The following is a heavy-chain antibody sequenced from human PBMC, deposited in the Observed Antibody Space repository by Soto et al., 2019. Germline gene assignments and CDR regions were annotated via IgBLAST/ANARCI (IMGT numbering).Heavy chain of an antibody. J-gene: IGHJ4*02. D-gene: IGHD6-13*01. CDR1: GFSFSHYE. CDR2: ISSGGNII. Sequence: EVQLVESGGGLVQPGGSLRLSCAASGFSFSHYEMNWVRQAPGKGLEWVAYISSGGNIIHYADSVRGRFTVSRDNARNSLFLQMNILRVEDTALYYCARDRAAGGYWGQGTPVTVSS. V-gene: IGHV3-48*03. CDR3: ARDRAAGGY.